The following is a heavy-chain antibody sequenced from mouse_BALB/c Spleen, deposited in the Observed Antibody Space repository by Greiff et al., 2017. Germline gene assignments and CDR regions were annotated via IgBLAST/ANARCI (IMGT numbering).Heavy chain of an antibody. CDR2: INPNNGGT. Sequence: VQLQQSGPELVKPGASVKIPCKASGYTFTDYNMDWVKQSHGKSLEWIGDINPNNGGTIYNQKFKGKATLTVDKSSSTAYMELRSLTSEDTAVYYCARHPRTGTGPFFDYWGQGTTLTVSS. CDR3: ARHPRTGTGPFFDY. J-gene: IGHJ2*01. CDR1: GYTFTDYN. D-gene: IGHD4-1*01. V-gene: IGHV1-18*01.